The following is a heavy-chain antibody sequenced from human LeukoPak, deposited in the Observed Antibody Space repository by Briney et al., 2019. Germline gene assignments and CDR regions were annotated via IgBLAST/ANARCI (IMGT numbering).Heavy chain of an antibody. Sequence: ASVKVSCKTSGYTFTSYYMHWVRQAPGQGLEWMGIINPSGGRTSYAQKFQGRVTMTRDMSTSTVYMELSSLRSEDTAVYYCARGPGEGGSSGYYYGKPEDPAEYYFDYWGQGTLVTVSS. V-gene: IGHV1-46*01. CDR1: GYTFTSYY. D-gene: IGHD3-22*01. CDR3: ARGPGEGGSSGYYYGKPEDPAEYYFDY. CDR2: INPSGGRT. J-gene: IGHJ4*02.